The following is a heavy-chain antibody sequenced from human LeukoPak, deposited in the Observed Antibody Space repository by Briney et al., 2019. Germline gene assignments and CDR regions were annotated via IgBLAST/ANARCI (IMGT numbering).Heavy chain of an antibody. D-gene: IGHD3-3*01. CDR3: ARSFFWSGYSDY. V-gene: IGHV4-30-2*01. CDR1: GGSISSGGYS. CDR2: IYHSGST. J-gene: IGHJ4*02. Sequence: SQTLSLTCAVSGGSISSGGYSWSWIRQPPGKGLEWVGYIYHSGSTYYNPSLKSRVTISVDRSKNQFSLKLSSVTAADTAVYYCARSFFWSGYSDYWGQGTLVTVSS.